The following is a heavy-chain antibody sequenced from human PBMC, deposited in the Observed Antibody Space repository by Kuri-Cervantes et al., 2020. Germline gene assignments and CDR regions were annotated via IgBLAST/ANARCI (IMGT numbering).Heavy chain of an antibody. V-gene: IGHV1-18*01. D-gene: IGHD5-24*01. CDR3: ARDCRPSRAPSNDAYDI. J-gene: IGHJ3*02. CDR1: SHTSLNYG. Sequence: ASVKVSCKASSHTSLNYGVSWVRQAPGQGLEWMGWITTNSGNTNYAEKTQGRVTMTTDTSTNTAYMDLRSLRSDDTAIYFCARDCRPSRAPSNDAYDIWGQGTMVTVSS. CDR2: ITTNSGNT.